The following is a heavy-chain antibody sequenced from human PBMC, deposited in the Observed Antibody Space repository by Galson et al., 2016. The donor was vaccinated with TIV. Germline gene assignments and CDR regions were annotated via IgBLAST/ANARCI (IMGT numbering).Heavy chain of an antibody. CDR1: GLSVSINY. D-gene: IGHD1-26*01. CDR3: ARDRIVDATYYYYYYGMDV. Sequence: SLRLSCAASGLSVSINYLTWVRQAPGKGLEWVSLISAGGNTYYPDSVKGRFTISSDTSKNTLYLQMNSLRVEDTAIYYCARDRIVDATYYYYYYGMDVWGQGTAVTVSS. CDR2: ISAGGNT. V-gene: IGHV3-53*05. J-gene: IGHJ6*02.